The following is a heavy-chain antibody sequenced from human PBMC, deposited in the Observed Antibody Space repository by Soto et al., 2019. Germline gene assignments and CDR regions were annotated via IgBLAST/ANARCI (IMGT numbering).Heavy chain of an antibody. CDR1: GGSVSSASHY. V-gene: IGHV4-61*01. Sequence: QVQLQESGPGLVKPSETLSLTCTVSGGSVSSASHYWSWIRQPPGKGLEWIGYVYYSGTTTYNPSLQSRVPQSVDTSRNQFSLKLSSVTAADTAVYYCARDYRGYTTGYAFDIWGQGTMVTVSS. D-gene: IGHD5-18*01. CDR3: ARDYRGYTTGYAFDI. J-gene: IGHJ3*02. CDR2: VYYSGTT.